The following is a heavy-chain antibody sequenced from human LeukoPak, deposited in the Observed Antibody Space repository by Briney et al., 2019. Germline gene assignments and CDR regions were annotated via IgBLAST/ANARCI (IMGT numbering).Heavy chain of an antibody. Sequence: SETLSLTCSVSGGSMSSYYWSWIRQPAGKGLEWIGRIYTTGSTNYNPSLKSRITMSVDTSKNQFSLNLSSVTAADTAVYYCAKDGQGFDYWGQGTLVTVSS. CDR3: AKDGQGFDY. J-gene: IGHJ4*02. CDR1: GGSMSSYY. V-gene: IGHV4-4*07. CDR2: IYTTGST.